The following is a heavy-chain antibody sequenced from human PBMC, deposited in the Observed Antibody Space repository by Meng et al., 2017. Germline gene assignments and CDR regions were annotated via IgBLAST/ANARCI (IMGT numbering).Heavy chain of an antibody. CDR3: ARVKVYYRWLHLDY. CDR2: LMRIFGTE. J-gene: IGHJ4*02. V-gene: IGHV1-69*01. D-gene: IGHD5-24*01. Sequence: QVEVQWDGSGGEKRGSAVQASCTVSRGSSSCDAISWVRQTPGQGLEWRGGLMRIFGTESYAKKFQGRVTITADESTSNDYMELRSLRSENTAVYYCARVKVYYRWLHLDYWGQGTLVTVSS. CDR1: RGSSSCDA.